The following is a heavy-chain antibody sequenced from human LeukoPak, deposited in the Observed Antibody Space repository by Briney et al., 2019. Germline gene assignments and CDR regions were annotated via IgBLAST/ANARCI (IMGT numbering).Heavy chain of an antibody. J-gene: IGHJ6*03. CDR1: GFTFDDYA. Sequence: GRSLRLSCAASGFTFDDYAMHWVRQAPGKGLEWVSGISWNSGSIGYADSVKGRFTISRDNAKNSLYLQMNSLRAEDTALYYCAKGTWDYYGSGSHTADYYYYYYMDVWGKGTTVTISS. CDR3: AKGTWDYYGSGSHTADYYYYYYMDV. CDR2: ISWNSGSI. V-gene: IGHV3-9*01. D-gene: IGHD3-10*01.